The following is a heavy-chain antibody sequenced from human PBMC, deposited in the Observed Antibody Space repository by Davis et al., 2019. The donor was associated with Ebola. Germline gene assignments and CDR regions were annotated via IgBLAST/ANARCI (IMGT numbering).Heavy chain of an antibody. CDR3: ASSWAQQPWYFDL. J-gene: IGHJ2*01. D-gene: IGHD6-13*01. V-gene: IGHV5-51*01. Sequence: GESLKISCKGSGYSFTSYWIGWVRQMPGKGLEWMGIIYPGDSDTRYRPSFQGQVTISADKSISTAYLQWSSLKASDTAMYYCASSWAQQPWYFDLWGRGTLVTVSS. CDR1: GYSFTSYW. CDR2: IYPGDSDT.